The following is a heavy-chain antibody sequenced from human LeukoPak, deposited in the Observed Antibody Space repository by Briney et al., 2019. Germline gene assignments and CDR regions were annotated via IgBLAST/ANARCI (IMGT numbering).Heavy chain of an antibody. CDR1: GYTFTGYY. CDR2: INPNSGGT. J-gene: IGHJ4*02. Sequence: GASVKVSCKASGYTFTGYYMHWGRQAPGHGLEWMGWINPNSGGTNYAQKFQGRVTMTRDTSISTAYMELSRLRSDDTAVYYCARVSSSWYRSGIIDYWGQGTLVTVSS. D-gene: IGHD6-13*01. V-gene: IGHV1-2*02. CDR3: ARVSSSWYRSGIIDY.